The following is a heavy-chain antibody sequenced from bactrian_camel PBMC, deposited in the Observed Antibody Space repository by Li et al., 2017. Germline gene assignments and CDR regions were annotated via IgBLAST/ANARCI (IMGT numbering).Heavy chain of an antibody. Sequence: VESGGGLVQPGGSLILSCAASGFAFGSAPMSWVRQAPGKGLEWVSLINSGGSNTFYADSMKGRFTISRDNAKNMLYLQLDNLKIEDTATYYCTKILDAWSEYEHWGQGTQVTVS. D-gene: IGHD1*01. CDR2: INSGGSNT. CDR1: GFAFGSAP. J-gene: IGHJ4*01. V-gene: IGHV3S40*01. CDR3: TKILDAWSEYEH.